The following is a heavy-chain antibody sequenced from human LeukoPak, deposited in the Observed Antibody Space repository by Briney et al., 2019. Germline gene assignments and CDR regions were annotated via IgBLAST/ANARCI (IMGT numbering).Heavy chain of an antibody. CDR2: INPNSGGT. J-gene: IGHJ6*03. CDR1: GYTFTGYY. CDR3: ARDPGYSGYALHYYMDV. V-gene: IGHV1-2*02. D-gene: IGHD5-12*01. Sequence: EASVKVSCKASGYTFTGYYMHWVRQAPGQGLEWMGWINPNSGGTNYAQKFQGRVTMTRDTSISTAYMELSRLRSDDTAVYYCARDPGYSGYALHYYMDVWGKGTTVTVSS.